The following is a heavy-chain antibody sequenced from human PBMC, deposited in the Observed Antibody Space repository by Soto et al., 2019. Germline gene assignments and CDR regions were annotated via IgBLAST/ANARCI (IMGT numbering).Heavy chain of an antibody. CDR2: IYHSGSP. CDR3: ARYSGYDWLRYEY. Sequence: PADTLSLTCAVSGDSISSHNLWTCVLEPPGKGPEWICEIYHSGSPQYNPSLKSRVTISVDESKNQFSLNLTSVTAADTAVYYCARYSGYDWLRYEYWGHGTTGTVPS. J-gene: IGHJ6*02. CDR1: GDSISSHNL. D-gene: IGHD5-12*01. V-gene: IGHV4-4*02.